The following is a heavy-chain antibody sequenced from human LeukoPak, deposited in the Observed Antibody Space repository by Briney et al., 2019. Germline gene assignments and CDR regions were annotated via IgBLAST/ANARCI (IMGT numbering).Heavy chain of an antibody. D-gene: IGHD1-1*01. CDR3: ARGGGTTFYSYYYMDV. CDR2: ISAYNGNT. J-gene: IGHJ6*03. CDR1: GYTFTSYG. V-gene: IGHV1-18*01. Sequence: ASVKVSCKASGYTFTSYGISWVRQAPGQGLEWMGWISAYNGNTNYAQKFQGRVTITRNTSISTAYMELSSLRSEDTAVYYCARGGGTTFYSYYYMDVWGKGTTVTVSS.